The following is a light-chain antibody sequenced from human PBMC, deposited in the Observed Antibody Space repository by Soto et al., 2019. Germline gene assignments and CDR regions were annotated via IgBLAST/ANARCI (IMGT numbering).Light chain of an antibody. CDR1: QSVNSN. CDR3: QQYNDWPLT. Sequence: EKVMTQSPAALSVSPGERATLSCRASQSVNSNLAWYQRKPGQAPRLLLYGASTRATGIPARFSGSASGTEFTLTISSLQSEDSAVYYCQQYNDWPLTLGGGTKVDI. CDR2: GAS. V-gene: IGKV3-15*01. J-gene: IGKJ4*01.